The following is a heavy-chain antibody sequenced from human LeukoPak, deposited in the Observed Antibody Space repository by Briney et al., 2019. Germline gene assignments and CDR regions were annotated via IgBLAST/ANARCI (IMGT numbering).Heavy chain of an antibody. J-gene: IGHJ4*02. CDR2: IYPSGGST. Sequence: ASVKVSCKASGYTFTSYYMHWVRQAPGQGLEWMGIIYPSGGSTSYAQKFQGRVTMTRDMSTSTVYMELSSLRSEDTAVYYCARGRPYYDILTGYHAFDYWGQGTLVTVSS. CDR1: GYTFTSYY. D-gene: IGHD3-9*01. CDR3: ARGRPYYDILTGYHAFDY. V-gene: IGHV1-46*01.